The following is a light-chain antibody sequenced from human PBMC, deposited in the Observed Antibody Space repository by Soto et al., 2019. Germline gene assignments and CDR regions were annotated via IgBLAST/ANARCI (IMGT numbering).Light chain of an antibody. V-gene: IGKV1-33*01. J-gene: IGKJ4*01. CDR3: QQYDNLPLT. CDR1: QDISSY. Sequence: DIQLTQSPSSRSAPVGGTVTITCHASQDISSYLNWYQQKPGKAPKLLIYDASNLETGVPSRFSGSGSGTDFTFTISSLQPEDIATYYCQQYDNLPLTFGGGTKVDIK. CDR2: DAS.